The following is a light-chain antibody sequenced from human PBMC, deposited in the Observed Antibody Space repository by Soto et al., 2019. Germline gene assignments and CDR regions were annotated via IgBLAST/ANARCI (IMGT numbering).Light chain of an antibody. CDR3: QQSYSIPLT. Sequence: DIQMTQSPSSLSASVGDRVTITCRASQSISNYLNWYQQKPGKAPKLLIYATSSLHSGVPSRFSGSGSGTDFTLTITSLQPEDFATYYCQQSYSIPLTFCPGTKVDIK. CDR1: QSISNY. CDR2: ATS. V-gene: IGKV1-39*01. J-gene: IGKJ3*01.